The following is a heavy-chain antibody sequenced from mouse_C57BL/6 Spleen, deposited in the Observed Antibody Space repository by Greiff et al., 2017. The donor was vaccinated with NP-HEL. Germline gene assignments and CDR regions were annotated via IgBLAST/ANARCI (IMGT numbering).Heavy chain of an antibody. CDR3: TRHSNYRGWYFDV. Sequence: QVQLKESGAELVRPGASVTLSCKASGYTFTDYEMHWVKQTPVHGLEWIGAIDPETGGTAYNQKFKGKAILTADKSSSTAYMELRSLTSEDSAVYYCTRHSNYRGWYFDVWGTGTTVTVSS. D-gene: IGHD2-5*01. V-gene: IGHV1-15*01. J-gene: IGHJ1*03. CDR1: GYTFTDYE. CDR2: IDPETGGT.